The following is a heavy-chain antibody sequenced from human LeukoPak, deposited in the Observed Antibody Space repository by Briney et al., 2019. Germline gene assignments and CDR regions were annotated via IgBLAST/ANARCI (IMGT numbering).Heavy chain of an antibody. D-gene: IGHD3-3*01. Sequence: ASVKVSCKASGYTFTSYGISWVRQAPGQGLEWMGWISAYNGNTNYAQKLQGRVTMTTDTSTSTAYMELRSLRSDDTAVYYCARAESIFGVVIPRDDFDYWGQGTLVTVSS. CDR3: ARAESIFGVVIPRDDFDY. J-gene: IGHJ4*02. CDR1: GYTFTSYG. CDR2: ISAYNGNT. V-gene: IGHV1-18*01.